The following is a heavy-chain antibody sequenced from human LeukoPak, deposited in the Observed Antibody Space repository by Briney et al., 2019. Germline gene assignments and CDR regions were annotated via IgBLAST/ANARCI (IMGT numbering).Heavy chain of an antibody. D-gene: IGHD5-12*01. CDR1: GGPISSYY. CDR3: ARHGGYDAAFDY. CDR2: IYYSGGT. V-gene: IGHV4-59*08. J-gene: IGHJ4*02. Sequence: PSETLSLPCTVSGGPISSYYWSWIRQPPGKGLEWDGYIYYSGGTNYNPSLKSRVTISVDTSKNQFSLKLSSVTAADTAVYYCARHGGYDAAFDYWGQGTLVTVSS.